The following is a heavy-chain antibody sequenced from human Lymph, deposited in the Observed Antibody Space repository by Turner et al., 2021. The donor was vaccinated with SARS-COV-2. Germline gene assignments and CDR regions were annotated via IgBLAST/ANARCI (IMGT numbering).Heavy chain of an antibody. J-gene: IGHJ4*02. CDR3: ARMGSSSWYFDY. Sequence: EVQLVESGGGLVQPGGSLRLSCAASGFTFSYYWMSWVRQAPGKGLESVANIKQDGSEKYYVDSVKGRFTISRDNAKNSLFLQMNSLRAEDTAVYYCARMGSSSWYFDYWGQGTLVTVSS. D-gene: IGHD1-26*01. V-gene: IGHV3-7*01. CDR1: GFTFSYYW. CDR2: IKQDGSEK.